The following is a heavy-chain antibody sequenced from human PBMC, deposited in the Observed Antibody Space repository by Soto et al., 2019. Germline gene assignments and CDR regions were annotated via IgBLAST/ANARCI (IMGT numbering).Heavy chain of an antibody. CDR3: ATGSVRGDYDFWSGYYISDYHYGMDV. D-gene: IGHD3-3*01. V-gene: IGHV4-34*01. CDR1: RGPPSAQY. J-gene: IGHJ6*02. CDR2: PHHSGST. Sequence: SETLSLTCAVYRGPPSAQYWSLLGQPPGTGLQRLPQPHHSGSTNYNPSLKSRVTISVDTSKNRFSLKLSSVTAADTAVYYCATGSVRGDYDFWSGYYISDYHYGMDVWGQGTTFTGSS.